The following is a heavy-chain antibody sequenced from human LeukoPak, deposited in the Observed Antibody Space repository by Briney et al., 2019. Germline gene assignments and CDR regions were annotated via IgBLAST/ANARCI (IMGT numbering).Heavy chain of an antibody. Sequence: GGSLRLSCAASGFTFSGYAMHWVRRAPGKGLEWAAVISYDGSNKYYADSVKGRFTISRDNSKNTLYLQMNSLRAEDTAVYYCARGLYGSGSYSKFDYWGQGTLVTVSS. CDR3: ARGLYGSGSYSKFDY. V-gene: IGHV3-30-3*01. CDR2: ISYDGSNK. J-gene: IGHJ4*01. CDR1: GFTFSGYA. D-gene: IGHD3-10*01.